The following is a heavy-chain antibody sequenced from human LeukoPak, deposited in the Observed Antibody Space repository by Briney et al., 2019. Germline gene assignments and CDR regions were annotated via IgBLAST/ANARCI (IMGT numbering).Heavy chain of an antibody. D-gene: IGHD3-22*01. V-gene: IGHV3-23*01. Sequence: PGGSLRLSCAASGFTFSNYAMSWVRQAPGKGLEWVSAVSASGGTTYYADSVKGRFTISRDNSKNTLYLQMNSLRAEDAAVYYCARGIYSGSAYPAPFDYWGQGTLVTVSS. CDR3: ARGIYSGSAYPAPFDY. J-gene: IGHJ4*02. CDR2: VSASGGTT. CDR1: GFTFSNYA.